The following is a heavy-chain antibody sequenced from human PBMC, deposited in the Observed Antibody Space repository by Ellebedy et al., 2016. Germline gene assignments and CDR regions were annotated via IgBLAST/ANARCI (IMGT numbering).Heavy chain of an antibody. CDR1: DASITSGNNY. CDR3: ARQKEAAMNWFDP. Sequence: SETLSLXCIVSDASITSGNNYWNWIRQPPGKGLEWLGHIYYTRNTYYNPSLRSRITISVDTSNSHFSLRLNSVTAADTAVYYCARQKEAAMNWFDPWGQGTLVTVSS. V-gene: IGHV4-39*01. CDR2: IYYTRNT. J-gene: IGHJ5*02. D-gene: IGHD2-2*01.